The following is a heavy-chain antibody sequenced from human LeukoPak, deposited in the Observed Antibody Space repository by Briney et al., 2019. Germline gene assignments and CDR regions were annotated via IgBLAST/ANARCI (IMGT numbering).Heavy chain of an antibody. CDR3: ARGRITMIVVVITTDAFDI. J-gene: IGHJ3*02. Sequence: SVKVSCKASGGTFGSYAISWVRQAPGQGLEWMGGIIPIFGTANYAQKFQGRVTITADESTSTAYMELSSLRSEDTAVYYCARGRITMIVVVITTDAFDIWGQGTMVTVSS. CDR2: IIPIFGTA. D-gene: IGHD3-22*01. CDR1: GGTFGSYA. V-gene: IGHV1-69*01.